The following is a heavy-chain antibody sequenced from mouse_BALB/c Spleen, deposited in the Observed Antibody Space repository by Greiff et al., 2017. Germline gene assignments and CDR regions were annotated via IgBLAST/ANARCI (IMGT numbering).Heavy chain of an antibody. CDR1: GFTFSSFG. Sequence: EVMLVESGGGLVQPGGSRKLSCAASGFTFSSFGMHWVRQAPEKGLEWVAYISSGSSTIYYADTVKGRFTISRDNPKNTLFLQMSSLTSEDTAMYYCARFGYYAMDYWGQGTSVTVSS. J-gene: IGHJ4*01. V-gene: IGHV5-17*02. CDR3: ARFGYYAMDY. CDR2: ISSGSSTI.